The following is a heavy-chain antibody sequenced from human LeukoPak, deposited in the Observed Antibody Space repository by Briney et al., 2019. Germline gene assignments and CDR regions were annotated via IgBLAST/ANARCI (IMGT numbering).Heavy chain of an antibody. CDR3: AKENYYDTGGYSDY. J-gene: IGHJ4*02. D-gene: IGHD3-22*01. V-gene: IGHV3-23*01. CDR1: GFTFSSYA. Sequence: GGSLRLSCAASGFTFSSYAMSWVRQAPGKGLEWVSGISGSGSSTYYADSVKGRFTISRDNSKSTVYLQMNSLSAEDTAVYFCAKENYYDTGGYSDYWGQGTLVTVSS. CDR2: ISGSGSST.